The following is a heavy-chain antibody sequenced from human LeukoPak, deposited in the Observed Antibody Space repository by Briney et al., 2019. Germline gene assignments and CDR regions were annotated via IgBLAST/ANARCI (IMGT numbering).Heavy chain of an antibody. CDR1: GYTFTNYG. CDR3: ARDGYFDS. D-gene: IGHD6-13*01. Sequence: APVKVSCKASGYTFTNYGFSWVRQAPGQGLEWMGWIAAYNGNTNYAQKLQGRVTMTTDTSTSTAYMELRSLRSDDTAIYYCARDGYFDSWGQGTLVTVSS. J-gene: IGHJ4*02. V-gene: IGHV1-18*04. CDR2: IAAYNGNT.